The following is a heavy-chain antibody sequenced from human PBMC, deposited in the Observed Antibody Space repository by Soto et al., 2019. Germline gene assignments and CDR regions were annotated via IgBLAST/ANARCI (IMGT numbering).Heavy chain of an antibody. V-gene: IGHV6-1*01. CDR2: TYYRSKWYY. J-gene: IGHJ4*01. CDR1: GDSVSSYSAG. Sequence: SHTLSLTCAITGDSVSSYSAGWSWVRQFPSRGLEWLGRTYYRSKWYYEYAVSVRGRITINPDTSKNQYSLQLNSVTPEDTAVYFCTRGEQYSGRIFDYWGQGTLVTVSS. D-gene: IGHD1-26*01. CDR3: TRGEQYSGRIFDY.